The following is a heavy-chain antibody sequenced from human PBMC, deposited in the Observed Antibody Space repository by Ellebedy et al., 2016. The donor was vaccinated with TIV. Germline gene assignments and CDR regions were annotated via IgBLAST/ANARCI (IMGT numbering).Heavy chain of an antibody. CDR2: TYYRSKWYN. CDR1: GDSVSSNSAA. D-gene: IGHD6-6*01. V-gene: IGHV6-1*01. J-gene: IGHJ4*02. CDR3: ARYSTSSGGLDK. Sequence: SQTLSLTCAISGDSVSSNSAAWNWIRQSPSRGLEWLGRTYYRSKWYNEYAVSVKSRITINPDTSKNQFSLRLNSVTPEDTAVYYCARYSTSSGGLDKWGQGTLVTVSS.